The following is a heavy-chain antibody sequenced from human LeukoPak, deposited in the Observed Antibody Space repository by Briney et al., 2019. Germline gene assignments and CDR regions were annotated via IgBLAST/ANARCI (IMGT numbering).Heavy chain of an antibody. CDR1: GFTFSSYA. CDR3: AKPKAYYDSSGYEV. J-gene: IGHJ4*02. CDR2: ISGSGGST. Sequence: GGSLRLSCAASGFTFSSYAMSWVRQAPGKGLEWVSAISGSGGSTYYADSMKGRFTISRDNSKNTLYLQMNSLRAEDTAVYYCAKPKAYYDSSGYEVWGQGTLVTVSS. D-gene: IGHD3-22*01. V-gene: IGHV3-23*01.